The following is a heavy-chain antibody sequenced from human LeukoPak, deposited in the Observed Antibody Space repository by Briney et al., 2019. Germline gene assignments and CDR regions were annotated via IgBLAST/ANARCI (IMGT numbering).Heavy chain of an antibody. V-gene: IGHV4-59*01. D-gene: IGHD2-2*01. CDR2: IYHSGTT. Sequence: SETLSLTCTVSGDSISSYYWSWIRQPPGKRLEWIGYIYHSGTTNYNPSLKSRVTISVDMSKNQFSLKLSSVTAADTAVYYCARTCSSASCYVITDAFDIWGQGTMVTVSS. J-gene: IGHJ3*02. CDR3: ARTCSSASCYVITDAFDI. CDR1: GDSISSYY.